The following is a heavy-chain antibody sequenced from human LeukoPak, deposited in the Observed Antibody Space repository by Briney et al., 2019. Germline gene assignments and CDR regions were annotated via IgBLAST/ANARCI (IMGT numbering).Heavy chain of an antibody. CDR1: GFTFSSYW. D-gene: IGHD3-3*01. CDR2: IKQDGSEK. V-gene: IGHV3-7*02. Sequence: PGGSLILSCAASGFTFSSYWMSWVRQAPGKGLEWVANIKQDGSEKYYVDSVKGRFTISRDNAKSSLYLQMNSLRAEDTAVYYCARHWVPTLGWSWLDYYYYGMDVWGQGTTVTVSS. J-gene: IGHJ6*02. CDR3: ARHWVPTLGWSWLDYYYYGMDV.